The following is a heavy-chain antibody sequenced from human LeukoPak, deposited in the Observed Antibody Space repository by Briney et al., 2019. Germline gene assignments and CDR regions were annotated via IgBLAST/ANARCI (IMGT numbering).Heavy chain of an antibody. V-gene: IGHV4-59*01. CDR3: ARNLIPEQLVPNF. Sequence: SETLSLTCTVSGASISNYYWTWIRQPPGKGLEWIGYIYYSGSTNYRPSLKSRVTMSVDTSKNQFSLNLRSVTPEDTAVYYCARNLIPEQLVPNFWGQGTLVTVSS. J-gene: IGHJ4*02. CDR2: IYYSGST. CDR1: GASISNYY. D-gene: IGHD6-13*01.